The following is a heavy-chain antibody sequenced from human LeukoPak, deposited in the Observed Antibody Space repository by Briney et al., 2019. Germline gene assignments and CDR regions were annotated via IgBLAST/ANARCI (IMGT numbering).Heavy chain of an antibody. CDR1: GFTFSSYW. J-gene: IGHJ6*03. V-gene: IGHV3-7*01. Sequence: GGSLRLSCAASGFTFSSYWMSWVRQAPGKGLEWVANIMQDGSEKYYVDSVKGRFTISRDNAKNSLYLQMNSLRAEDTAVYYCARDSIAVTRYYYYYYYMDVWGKGTTVTVSS. CDR3: ARDSIAVTRYYYYYYYMDV. D-gene: IGHD4-17*01. CDR2: IMQDGSEK.